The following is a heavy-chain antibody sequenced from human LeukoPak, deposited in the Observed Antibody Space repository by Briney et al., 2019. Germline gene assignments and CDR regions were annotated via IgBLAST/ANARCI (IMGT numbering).Heavy chain of an antibody. CDR2: IKQDGSEK. CDR1: GFTFSSYW. CDR3: AKDPEGYSYGRYYFDF. V-gene: IGHV3-7*05. D-gene: IGHD5-18*01. Sequence: GGSLRLSCAASGFTFSSYWMSWVRQAPGKGLEWVANIKQDGSEKYYVDSVKGRFTISRDNAKNSLYLQMNSLRAEDTAVYYCAKDPEGYSYGRYYFDFWGQGTLVTVSS. J-gene: IGHJ4*02.